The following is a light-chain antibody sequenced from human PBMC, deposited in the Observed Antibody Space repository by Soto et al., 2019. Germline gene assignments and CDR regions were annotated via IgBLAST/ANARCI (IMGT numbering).Light chain of an antibody. CDR3: SSYSRDSIPV. CDR1: YRDVGGYNF. CDR2: GVT. Sequence: QSVLTQPASVSGSPGQSITISCTGTYRDVGGYNFVSWYQHHPGKAPKLILYGVTNRPSGGSNRFSGSKSGDTASLTISGLQADDEADYYCSSYSRDSIPVFGTGTKVNVL. J-gene: IGLJ1*01. V-gene: IGLV2-14*01.